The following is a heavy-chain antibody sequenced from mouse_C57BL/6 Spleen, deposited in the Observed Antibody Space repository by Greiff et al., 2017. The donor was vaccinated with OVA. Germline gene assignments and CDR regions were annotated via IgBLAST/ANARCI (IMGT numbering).Heavy chain of an antibody. CDR3: ARPGSNYVGCAY. V-gene: IGHV1-55*01. J-gene: IGHJ3*01. Sequence: QVQLQQPGAELVKPGASVKMSCKASGYTFTSYWITWVKQRPGQGLEWIGVIYPGSGSTNYNEKFKSKATLTVDTSSSTAYMQLSSLTSEDSAVYYCARPGSNYVGCAYWGQGTLVTVSA. CDR1: GYTFTSYW. D-gene: IGHD2-5*01. CDR2: IYPGSGST.